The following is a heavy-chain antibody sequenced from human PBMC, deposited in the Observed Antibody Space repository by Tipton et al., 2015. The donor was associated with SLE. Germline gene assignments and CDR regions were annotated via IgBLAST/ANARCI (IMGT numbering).Heavy chain of an antibody. CDR2: TYYSEST. J-gene: IGHJ4*02. V-gene: IGHV4-39*07. Sequence: TLSLTCTASGGSIRNSNYYWGWIRQPPGKGLEWIGSTYYSESTYYNPSLKSRVSISVDTSKNQFSLRLSSVTAADTAVYYCARHAWRQATGYYFDSWGQGTLVTVSS. CDR1: GGSIRNSNYY. D-gene: IGHD5-12*01. CDR3: ARHAWRQATGYYFDS.